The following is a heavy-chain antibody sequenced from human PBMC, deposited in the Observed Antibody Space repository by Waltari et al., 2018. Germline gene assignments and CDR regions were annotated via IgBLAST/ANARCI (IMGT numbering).Heavy chain of an antibody. CDR1: GYSISSGYY. D-gene: IGHD4-17*01. V-gene: IGHV4-38-2*02. CDR2: IYYSGST. J-gene: IGHJ4*02. CDR3: ARDGTVTSPLDY. Sequence: QVQLQESGPGLVKPSETLSLTCAVSGYSISSGYYWGWIRQPPGKGLEWIGSIYYSGSTYYNPSLKSRVTISVDTSKNQFSLKLSSVTAADTAVYYCARDGTVTSPLDYWGQGTLVTVSS.